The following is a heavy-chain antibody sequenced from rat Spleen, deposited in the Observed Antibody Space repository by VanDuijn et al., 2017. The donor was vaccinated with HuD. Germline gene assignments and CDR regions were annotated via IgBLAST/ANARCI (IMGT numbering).Heavy chain of an antibody. D-gene: IGHD3-4*01. V-gene: IGHV5-7*01. CDR1: GFTFSDYN. Sequence: EVQLVESGGGLVQPGRSLKLSCAASGFTFSDYNMAWVRQAPKKGLEWVATITYDGSSTYYRDSVKGRFTISRHNAKSTLYLQMDSLRSEDTATYYCARTWATSPFDYWGQGVMVTVSS. CDR2: ITYDGSST. J-gene: IGHJ2*01. CDR3: ARTWATSPFDY.